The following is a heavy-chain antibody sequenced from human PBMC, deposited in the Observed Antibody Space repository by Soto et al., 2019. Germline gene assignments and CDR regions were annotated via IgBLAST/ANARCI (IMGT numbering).Heavy chain of an antibody. CDR1: GGSISSGGYS. CDR2: TYQSGSA. CDR3: ARQHRDILTGLRWNGMDV. Sequence: PSETLSLTCTVSGGSISSGGYSWTWIRQSPGKGLEWIGYTYQSGSAYYNPSLKSRVTISRDTSKNTLYLQMNSLRAEDTAVYYCARQHRDILTGLRWNGMDVWGQGTTVTVSS. D-gene: IGHD3-9*01. V-gene: IGHV4-30-2*06. J-gene: IGHJ6*02.